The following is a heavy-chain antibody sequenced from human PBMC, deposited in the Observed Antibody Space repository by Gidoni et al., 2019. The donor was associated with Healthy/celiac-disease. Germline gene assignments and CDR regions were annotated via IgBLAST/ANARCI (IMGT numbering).Heavy chain of an antibody. CDR2: ISYDGSNK. CDR3: ARVRIAVALDY. J-gene: IGHJ4*02. CDR1: GFTFSSYA. V-gene: IGHV3-30*04. Sequence: QVQLVESGGGVVQPGRSLRLPCAASGFTFSSYAMPWVRQAPGKGLEWVAVISYDGSNKYYADSVKGRSTISRDNSKNTLYLQMNSLRAEDTAVYYCARVRIAVALDYWGQGTLVTVSS. D-gene: IGHD6-19*01.